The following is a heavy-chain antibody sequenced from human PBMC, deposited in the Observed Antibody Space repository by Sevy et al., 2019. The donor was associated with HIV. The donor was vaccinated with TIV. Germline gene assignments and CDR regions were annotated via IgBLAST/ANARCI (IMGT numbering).Heavy chain of an antibody. Sequence: ASVKVACKASGYTFTDYYMHWVRQAPGQGLEWMGRINPKSGGTNYAQKFQGRVTMTRETSISTAYMELSRLRSDDTAVYYCARYCSSTSCYAPPFDYWGQGTLVTVSS. CDR1: GYTFTDYY. CDR3: ARYCSSTSCYAPPFDY. V-gene: IGHV1-2*06. CDR2: INPKSGGT. J-gene: IGHJ4*02. D-gene: IGHD2-2*01.